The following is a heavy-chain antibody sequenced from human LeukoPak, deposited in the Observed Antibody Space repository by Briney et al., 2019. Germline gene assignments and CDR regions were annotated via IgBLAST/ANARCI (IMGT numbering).Heavy chain of an antibody. Sequence: SETLSLTCTVSDDSITIYYWSWIRQPPGKGLEWSGYIYYSGSTDYDPSLKSRVTMSVDTSKNQFSLKLSSVTAADTAVYYCARMGAIAGASANPDYWGQGTLVTVSS. CDR2: IYYSGST. CDR3: ARMGAIAGASANPDY. J-gene: IGHJ4*02. D-gene: IGHD4/OR15-4a*01. V-gene: IGHV4-59*01. CDR1: DDSITIYY.